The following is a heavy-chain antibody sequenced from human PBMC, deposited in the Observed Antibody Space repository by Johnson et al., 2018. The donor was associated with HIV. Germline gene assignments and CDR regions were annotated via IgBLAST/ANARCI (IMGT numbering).Heavy chain of an antibody. CDR2: ISWNSGRI. V-gene: IGHV3-9*01. D-gene: IGHD6-13*01. CDR3: AKDTDSSSWVGGAFDI. CDR1: GFTFDDYA. J-gene: IGHJ3*02. Sequence: HLVESGGGLVQPGRSLRLSCAASGFTFDDYAMHWVRQAPGKGLEWVSGISWNSGRIDYAESVKGRFTISRDNAKNSLYLQMKSLRVEDTALYYCAKDTDSSSWVGGAFDIWGQGTMVTVSS.